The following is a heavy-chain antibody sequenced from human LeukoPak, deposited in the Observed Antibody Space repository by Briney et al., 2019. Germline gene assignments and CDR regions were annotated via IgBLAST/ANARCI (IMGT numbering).Heavy chain of an antibody. V-gene: IGHV1-24*01. D-gene: IGHD3-10*01. CDR2: FNPEDGGT. J-gene: IGHJ4*02. Sequence: ASVKVSCTVSGYTLTEFSMHWVRQAPGKGLVWMGGFNPEDGGTIYAQTLQGRVTMTEDTSTDTAYMELSSLGSEDTAVYYCATAVYYGWGSYYKRGYYFDYWVQGALVTVSS. CDR3: ATAVYYGWGSYYKRGYYFDY. CDR1: GYTLTEFS.